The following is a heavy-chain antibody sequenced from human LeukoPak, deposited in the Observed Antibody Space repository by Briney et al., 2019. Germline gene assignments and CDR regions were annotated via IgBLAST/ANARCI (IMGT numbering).Heavy chain of an antibody. V-gene: IGHV3-64D*06. CDR1: GFTFSSYA. CDR3: APSPYYYESSGYSA. J-gene: IGHJ5*02. D-gene: IGHD3-22*01. CDR2: ISSNGGST. Sequence: GGSLRLSCSASGFTFSSYAMHWVRHAPGKGLEYVSAISSNGGSTYYADSVKGRFTISRDNSKNTLYLQMSSLRAEDTAVYYCAPSPYYYESSGYSAWGQGTLVTVSS.